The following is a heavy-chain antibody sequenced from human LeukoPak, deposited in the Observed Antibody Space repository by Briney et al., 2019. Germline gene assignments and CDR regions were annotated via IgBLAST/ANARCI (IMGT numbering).Heavy chain of an antibody. CDR1: GYTFTGYY. V-gene: IGHV1-2*02. Sequence: ASVKVSCKASGYTFTGYYMHWVRQAPGQGLEWMGWINPNSGGTNYAQKLQGRVTMTTDTSTSTAYMELRSLRSDDTAVYYCARHSAYYYDSSGPYFDYWGQGTLVTVSS. J-gene: IGHJ4*02. CDR3: ARHSAYYYDSSGPYFDY. CDR2: INPNSGGT. D-gene: IGHD3-22*01.